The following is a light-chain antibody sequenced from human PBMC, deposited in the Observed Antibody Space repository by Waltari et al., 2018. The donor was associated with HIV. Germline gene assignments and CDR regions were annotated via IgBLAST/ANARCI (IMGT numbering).Light chain of an antibody. J-gene: IGKJ4*01. CDR3: QQYHSLPLT. Sequence: DIQMTQSPSSLSASVGDRVTITCQASHDINNYLNWYQHTPGKAPKLLIYDSSSVQGGLPSRFSGNGSETDFTLTINSLQPEDFATYFCQQYHSLPLTFGGGTKVDI. CDR2: DSS. CDR1: HDINNY. V-gene: IGKV1-33*01.